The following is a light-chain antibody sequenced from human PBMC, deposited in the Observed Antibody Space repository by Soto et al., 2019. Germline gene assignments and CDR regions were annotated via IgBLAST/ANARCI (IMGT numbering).Light chain of an antibody. CDR2: ATS. CDR1: QGISSS. CDR3: QQLKSYPLT. Sequence: DIPLTQSPSFLSASVGDRVTITCRASQGISSSLAWYQQKPGKAPNLLIYATSTLQSGVPSRFSGSGSGTEFTLTISSLQPEDSATYYCQQLKSYPLTFGGGTKVEIK. J-gene: IGKJ4*01. V-gene: IGKV1-9*01.